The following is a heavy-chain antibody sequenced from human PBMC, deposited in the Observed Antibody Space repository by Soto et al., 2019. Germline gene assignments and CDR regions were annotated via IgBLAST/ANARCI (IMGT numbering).Heavy chain of an antibody. CDR3: AKDVHYDSSGGLDY. J-gene: IGHJ4*02. Sequence: EVELLESGGGLQQPGGSLRLSCTTSGFSFDNYAMSWVRQAPGKGLEWLSAISGGGGGKYYADSVKGRFSVFRDNSKKTVYLKLNGLTIDDTAVYYCAKDVHYDSSGGLDYWGQGTLVTVSS. CDR1: GFSFDNYA. D-gene: IGHD3-22*01. CDR2: ISGGGGGK. V-gene: IGHV3-23*01.